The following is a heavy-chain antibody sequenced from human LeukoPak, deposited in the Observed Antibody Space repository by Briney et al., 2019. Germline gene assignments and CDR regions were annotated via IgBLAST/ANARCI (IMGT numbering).Heavy chain of an antibody. D-gene: IGHD3-10*01. CDR2: IRSKAYGGTT. Sequence: QPGRSLGLSCTASGFTFGDYAMSWFRQAPGKGLEWVGFIRSKAYGGTTEYAASVKGRFTISRDDSKSIAYLQMNSLKTEDTAVYYCTRDPYGSGSTNDYWGQGTLVTVSS. V-gene: IGHV3-49*03. J-gene: IGHJ4*02. CDR3: TRDPYGSGSTNDY. CDR1: GFTFGDYA.